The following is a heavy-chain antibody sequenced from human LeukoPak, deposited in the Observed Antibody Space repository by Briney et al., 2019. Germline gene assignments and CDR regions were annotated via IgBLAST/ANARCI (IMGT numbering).Heavy chain of an antibody. CDR3: ARYASGWSSYYFDY. D-gene: IGHD6-19*01. CDR2: ISYSGST. CDR1: GGSISSYY. Sequence: SETLSLTCTVSGGSISSYYWSWIRQPPGKGLEWIGYISYSGSTSYNPSLKSRVTISVDTSKNQFSVKVSSVTAADTAVYYCARYASGWSSYYFDYWGQGTLVTVSS. J-gene: IGHJ4*02. V-gene: IGHV4-59*01.